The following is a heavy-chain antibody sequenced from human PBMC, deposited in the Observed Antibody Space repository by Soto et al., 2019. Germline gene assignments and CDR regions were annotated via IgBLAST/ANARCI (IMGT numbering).Heavy chain of an antibody. Sequence: ASVKVSCKASGYTFTGYYMHWVRQAPGQGLEWMGWINPSSGGTNYAQKFQGRVTMTRDTSISTAYMELSRLRSDDTAVYYCARDYITGTTHLYSYYYGIDVWGQGTTVTV. J-gene: IGHJ6*02. V-gene: IGHV1-2*02. CDR2: INPSSGGT. CDR1: GYTFTGYY. CDR3: ARDYITGTTHLYSYYYGIDV. D-gene: IGHD1-7*01.